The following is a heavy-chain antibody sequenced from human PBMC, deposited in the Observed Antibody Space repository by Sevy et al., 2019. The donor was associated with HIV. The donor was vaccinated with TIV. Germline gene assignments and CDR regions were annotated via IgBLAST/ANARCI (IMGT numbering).Heavy chain of an antibody. Sequence: SDTLSLTCIVSGGSMSSYYWSWIRQSPGKGLGWIGYIYYSGSTNYNPSLKSRVTISVDTSKNQFSLKLSSVTAADTAVYYCARGGGYLDAFDFWGQGTMVTVSS. V-gene: IGHV4-59*07. J-gene: IGHJ3*01. CDR3: ARGGGYLDAFDF. D-gene: IGHD5-18*01. CDR2: IYYSGST. CDR1: GGSMSSYY.